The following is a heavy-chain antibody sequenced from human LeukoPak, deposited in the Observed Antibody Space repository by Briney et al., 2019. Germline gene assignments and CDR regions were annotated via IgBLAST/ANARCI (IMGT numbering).Heavy chain of an antibody. D-gene: IGHD3-16*02. Sequence: GGSLRLSCAASGFTFSSYGMSWVRQAPGKGLEWLSYMSTDEDGRRVYYADSVKGRFTISRDNAKSSLYLQMNSLRVEDTAVYYCARLQGGGSYRNFDYWGQGTLVTVSS. J-gene: IGHJ4*02. V-gene: IGHV3-48*04. CDR3: ARLQGGGSYRNFDY. CDR2: MSTDEDGRRV. CDR1: GFTFSSYG.